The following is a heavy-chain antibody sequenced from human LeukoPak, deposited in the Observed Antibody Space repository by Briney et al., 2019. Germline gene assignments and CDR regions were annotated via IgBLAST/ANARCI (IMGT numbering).Heavy chain of an antibody. V-gene: IGHV3-15*01. CDR1: GFTFSDAW. Sequence: KSGGSLRLSCEASGFTFSDAWMNWVRQAPGKGLEWVGRIKRKDEGATTGYAAPVKGRFTISRDDSANTLYLQMNSLKLDDTAVYYCTTGSSSYHHDNHWGQGTLVSVSS. D-gene: IGHD3-22*01. J-gene: IGHJ5*02. CDR2: IKRKDEGATT. CDR3: TTGSSSYHHDNH.